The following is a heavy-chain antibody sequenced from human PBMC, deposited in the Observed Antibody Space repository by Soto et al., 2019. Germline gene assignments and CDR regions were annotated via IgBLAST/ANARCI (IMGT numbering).Heavy chain of an antibody. Sequence: GASVKVSCKASGYTFTSYGISWVRQAPGQGLEWMGWISAYNGNTNYAQKLQGRVTMTTDTSTSTAYMELRSLRSDDTAVYYCARVGPEFPLYYYGMDVWGQGTTVTVSS. J-gene: IGHJ6*02. CDR2: ISAYNGNT. CDR1: GYTFTSYG. V-gene: IGHV1-18*01. D-gene: IGHD3-16*01. CDR3: ARVGPEFPLYYYGMDV.